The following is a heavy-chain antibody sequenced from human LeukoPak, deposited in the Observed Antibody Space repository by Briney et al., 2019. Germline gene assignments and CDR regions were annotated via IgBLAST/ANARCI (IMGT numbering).Heavy chain of an antibody. Sequence: ASVNVSCKASGYTFTGFYIHWVRQAPGQGLEWMGIINPSVSSTSYAQKFQGRVNMTRDTSTSTVYMELSSLRSEDTAVYYCARRTSRAFDIWGQGTMVTVSS. CDR1: GYTFTGFY. CDR2: INPSVSST. CDR3: ARRTSRAFDI. V-gene: IGHV1-46*01. J-gene: IGHJ3*02. D-gene: IGHD2-2*01.